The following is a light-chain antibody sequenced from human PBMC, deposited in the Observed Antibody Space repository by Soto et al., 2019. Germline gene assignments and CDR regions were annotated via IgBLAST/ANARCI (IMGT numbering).Light chain of an antibody. CDR2: EVS. CDR3: NSYTSSSTLL. J-gene: IGLJ2*01. Sequence: QSALTQPASVSGSPGQSITISCTGTSSYVGGYNYVSWYQHHPGKAPKLMIYEVSDRPSGVSNRFSGSKSGNTASLTISGLQAEDEADYYCNSYTSSSTLLFGGGTKVTVL. V-gene: IGLV2-14*01. CDR1: SSYVGGYNY.